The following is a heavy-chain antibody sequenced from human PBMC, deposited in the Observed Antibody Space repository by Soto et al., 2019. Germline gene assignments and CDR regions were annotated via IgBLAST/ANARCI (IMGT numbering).Heavy chain of an antibody. D-gene: IGHD5-12*01. CDR3: VNTARPMATITSFDY. Sequence: EGSLRLSCEASGFTFSSYGMHWVRQAPGKGMEWVAVMSYDGSSRHYADSVKGRFTISRDNSNNTLYLQMHSLTPGDTAVYYCVNTARPMATITSFDYWGRGTLVTVYS. J-gene: IGHJ4*02. CDR2: MSYDGSSR. V-gene: IGHV3-30*18. CDR1: GFTFSSYG.